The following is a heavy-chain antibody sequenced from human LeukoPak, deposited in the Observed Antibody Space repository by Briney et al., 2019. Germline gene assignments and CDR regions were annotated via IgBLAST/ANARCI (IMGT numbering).Heavy chain of an antibody. V-gene: IGHV3-48*02. CDR3: ARAQTYYGSGSYLY. CDR1: GFTSSRYS. D-gene: IGHD3-10*01. J-gene: IGHJ4*02. CDR2: ISSSSTV. Sequence: PGGSLRLSCAASGFTSSRYSMNWVRQAPGKGLEWVSYISSSSTVYYADSLKGRFTISRDNAKNSLYLQMNSLRDEDTAVYYCARAQTYYGSGSYLYWGQGTLVTVSS.